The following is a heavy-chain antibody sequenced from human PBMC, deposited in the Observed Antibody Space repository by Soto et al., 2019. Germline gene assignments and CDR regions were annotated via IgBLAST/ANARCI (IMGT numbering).Heavy chain of an antibody. V-gene: IGHV1-69*13. Sequence: ASVKVSCKASGGTFSSYAISWVRQAPGQGLEWMGGIIPIFGTANYAQKFQGRVTITADESTSTAYMELSSLRASDTAMYYCARGGVSTRTFDYWGQGTPVTVSS. CDR1: GGTFSSYA. J-gene: IGHJ4*02. CDR3: ARGGVSTRTFDY. CDR2: IIPIFGTA. D-gene: IGHD3-3*01.